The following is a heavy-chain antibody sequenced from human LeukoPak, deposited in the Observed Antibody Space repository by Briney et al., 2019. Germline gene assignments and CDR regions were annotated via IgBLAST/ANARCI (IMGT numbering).Heavy chain of an antibody. CDR2: IYPGYSDT. CDR3: ARPSDSSGWYKFDY. J-gene: IGHJ4*02. Sequence: GESLKISWKGSGYIFTSYWIGRVRQMPVKGLEWRVIIYPGYSDTRYSPSFQCQFTIPADKSVSTAYLQWSRLKASDTAMYYCARPSDSSGWYKFDYWGQGTLVTVSS. CDR1: GYIFTSYW. V-gene: IGHV5-51*01. D-gene: IGHD6-19*01.